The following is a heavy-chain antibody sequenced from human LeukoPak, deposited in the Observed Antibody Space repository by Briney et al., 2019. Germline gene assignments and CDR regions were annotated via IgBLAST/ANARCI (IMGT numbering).Heavy chain of an antibody. Sequence: SETLSPTCTVSGGSISSYYWSWTRQPPGKGLEWIGYIYYSGSTNYNPSLKSRVTISVDTSKNQFSLKLSSVTAADTAVYYCARGDGITMVRGVTYFDYWGQGTLVTVSS. CDR3: ARGDGITMVRGVTYFDY. J-gene: IGHJ4*02. D-gene: IGHD3-10*01. CDR1: GGSISSYY. V-gene: IGHV4-59*08. CDR2: IYYSGST.